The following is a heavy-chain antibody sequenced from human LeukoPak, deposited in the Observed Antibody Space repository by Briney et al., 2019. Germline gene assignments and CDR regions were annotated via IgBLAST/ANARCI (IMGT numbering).Heavy chain of an antibody. J-gene: IGHJ3*02. CDR3: ARLSTVDAFDI. CDR1: GFTFSSYS. CDR2: ISSGSSYI. V-gene: IGHV3-21*01. D-gene: IGHD4-17*01. Sequence: GGSLRLSCAASGFTFSSYSMNWVRQAPGKGLEWVSSISSGSSYIYYADSVKGRFTISRDNAKNSLYLQMNSLRAEDTAVYYCARLSTVDAFDIWGQGTMVTVSS.